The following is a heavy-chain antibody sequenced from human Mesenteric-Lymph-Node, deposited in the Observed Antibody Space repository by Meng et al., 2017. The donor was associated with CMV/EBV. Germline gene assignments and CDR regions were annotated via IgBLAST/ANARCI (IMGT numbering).Heavy chain of an antibody. CDR2: VSSSGNTI. CDR1: GFTFTDYY. J-gene: IGHJ4*02. D-gene: IGHD3-10*01. CDR3: ASYGSGSYVSGFDY. V-gene: IGHV3-11*04. Sequence: GGSLRLSCAASGFTFTDYYMSWIRQAPGKRLEWVSYVSSSGNTIYYADSVKGRFTISRDNAKNSLYLQMNSLRAEDTAVYYCASYGSGSYVSGFDYWGQGTLVTVSS.